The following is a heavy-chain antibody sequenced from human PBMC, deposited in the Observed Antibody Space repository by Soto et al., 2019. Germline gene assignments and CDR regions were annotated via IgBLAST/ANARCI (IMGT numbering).Heavy chain of an antibody. J-gene: IGHJ4*02. CDR2: IYYTGST. CDR1: GGSIYTGGFY. CDR3: ATSLVTSRTRVDY. Sequence: QVQLQESGPGLVKPSQTLSLTCTVSGGSIYTGGFYWSWIRQLPGKGLEWLGYIYYTGSTQYTPSLKSRLTISTDTSDNKFSLRLTSVTDADTAVYYCATSLVTSRTRVDYWGQGTLVTVSS. V-gene: IGHV4-31*03. D-gene: IGHD1-26*01.